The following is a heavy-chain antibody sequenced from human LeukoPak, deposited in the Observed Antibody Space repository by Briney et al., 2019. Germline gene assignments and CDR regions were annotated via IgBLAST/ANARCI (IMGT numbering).Heavy chain of an antibody. CDR3: ARTIVGPGTSYFDQ. Sequence: SETLSLTCTVSGGSISSSSYCWGWIRQPPGKGLEWIGSIYYSGSTYYNPSLKSRVTMSVDTSKNEFSLRLTSVTAADTAVYYCARTIVGPGTSYFDQWGQGTLVTVSS. CDR2: IYYSGST. J-gene: IGHJ4*02. D-gene: IGHD2-21*01. CDR1: GGSISSSSYC. V-gene: IGHV4-39*01.